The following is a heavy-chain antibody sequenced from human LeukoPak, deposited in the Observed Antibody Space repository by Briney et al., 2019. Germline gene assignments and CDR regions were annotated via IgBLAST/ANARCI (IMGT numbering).Heavy chain of an antibody. J-gene: IGHJ4*02. D-gene: IGHD3-22*01. CDR3: ARAPSFPWGYYDSNGYNYFDY. CDR2: IWYDGSNK. CDR1: GFTFSSYG. Sequence: GGSLRLSCAASGFTFSSYGMHWVRQAPGKGLEWVAVIWYDGSNKYYADSVKGRFTISRDNSKNTLYLQMNSLRAEDTAVYYCARAPSFPWGYYDSNGYNYFDYWGQGTLVTVSS. V-gene: IGHV3-33*01.